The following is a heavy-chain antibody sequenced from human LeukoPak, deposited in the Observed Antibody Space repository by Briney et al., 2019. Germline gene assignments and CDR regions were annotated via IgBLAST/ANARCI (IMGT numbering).Heavy chain of an antibody. CDR2: IYSGGST. V-gene: IGHV3-53*01. CDR3: ARDTSGSYVITYFDL. Sequence: PGGSLRLSCAASGFTVSSNYMSWVRQAPGKGLEWVSVIYSGGSTYYADSVKGRFTISRDNAKNSLYLQMNSLSAEDTAVYYCARDTSGSYVITYFDLWGQGARVTVSS. J-gene: IGHJ4*02. D-gene: IGHD3-10*01. CDR1: GFTVSSNY.